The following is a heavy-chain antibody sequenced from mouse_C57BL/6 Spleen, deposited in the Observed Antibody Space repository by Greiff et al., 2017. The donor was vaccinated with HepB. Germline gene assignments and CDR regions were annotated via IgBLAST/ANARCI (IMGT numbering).Heavy chain of an antibody. Sequence: EVQLQESGTVLARPGASVKMSCKTSGYTFTSYRMHWVKQRPGQGLEWIGAIYPGNSDTSYNQKFKGKAKLTAVTSASTAYMELSSLTNEDSAVYYCTRLITTVVANFPMDYWGQGTSVTVSS. D-gene: IGHD1-1*01. V-gene: IGHV1-5*01. CDR1: GYTFTSYR. J-gene: IGHJ4*01. CDR3: TRLITTVVANFPMDY. CDR2: IYPGNSDT.